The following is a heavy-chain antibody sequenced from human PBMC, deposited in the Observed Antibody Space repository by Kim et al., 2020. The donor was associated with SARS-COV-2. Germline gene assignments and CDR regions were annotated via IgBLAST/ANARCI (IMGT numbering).Heavy chain of an antibody. CDR3: ARGGGGSPVAY. V-gene: IGHV1-3*01. J-gene: IGHJ4*02. Sequence: TKKSQKFPGRDTITRDTAASTAYMGLSSLRSEDTAVYYCARGGGGSPVAYWGQGTLVTVSS. D-gene: IGHD2-15*01. CDR2: T.